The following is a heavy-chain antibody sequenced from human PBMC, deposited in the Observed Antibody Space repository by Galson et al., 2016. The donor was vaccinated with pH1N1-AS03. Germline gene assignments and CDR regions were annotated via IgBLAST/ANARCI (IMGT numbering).Heavy chain of an antibody. V-gene: IGHV4-34*01. J-gene: IGHJ4*02. CDR1: GGSFSGYY. Sequence: ETLSLTCAVYGGSFSGYYWTWIRQPPGKGLEWIGEIHHSGSTTNYSPSLKSRVTISVDTSKKQFSLNLRSVTAAVTAVYFCARGGVFFSGSGSYHDWGQGTRVSVSS. D-gene: IGHD3-10*01. CDR2: IHHSGSTT. CDR3: ARGGVFFSGSGSYHD.